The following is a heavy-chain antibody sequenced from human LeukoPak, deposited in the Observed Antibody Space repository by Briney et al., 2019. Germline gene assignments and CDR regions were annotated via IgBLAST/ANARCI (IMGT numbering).Heavy chain of an antibody. CDR3: ASFPLGYCSGGSCYSKGYFDY. V-gene: IGHV4-39*01. D-gene: IGHD2-15*01. J-gene: IGHJ4*02. CDR2: VYYSGDT. Sequence: SETLSLTCTVSGGSVSSSSYSWGWIRQPLGKGLEWIGSVYYSGDTYYNPSLKSRVTISVDTSKNQFSLKLSSVSAADTAVYYCASFPLGYCSGGSCYSKGYFDYWGQGTLVTVSS. CDR1: GGSVSSSSYS.